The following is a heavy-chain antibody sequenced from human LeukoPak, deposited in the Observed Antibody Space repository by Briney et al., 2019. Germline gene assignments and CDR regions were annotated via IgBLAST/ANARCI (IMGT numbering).Heavy chain of an antibody. Sequence: SETLSLTCAVYGGSFSGYYWSWIRQPPGKGLEWIGEINHSGSTNYNPSLKSRVIISVDTSKNQFSLKLSSVTAADTAVYYCARLQWLSAFDIWGQGTMVTVSS. CDR2: INHSGST. D-gene: IGHD6-19*01. CDR1: GGSFSGYY. V-gene: IGHV4-34*01. J-gene: IGHJ3*02. CDR3: ARLQWLSAFDI.